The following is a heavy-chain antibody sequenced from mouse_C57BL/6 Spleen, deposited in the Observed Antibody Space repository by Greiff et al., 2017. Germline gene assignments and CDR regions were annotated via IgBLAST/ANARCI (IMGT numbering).Heavy chain of an antibody. V-gene: IGHV3-6*01. J-gene: IGHJ2*01. CDR3: ARDPYYYGSSYGFDY. CDR1: GYSITSGYY. CDR2: ISYDGSN. Sequence: DVKLQESGPGLVKPSQSLSLTCSVTGYSITSGYYWNWIRQFPGNKLEWMGYISYDGSNNYNPSLKNRISITRDTSKNQFFLKLNSVTTEDTATYYCARDPYYYGSSYGFDYWGQGTTLTVSS. D-gene: IGHD1-1*01.